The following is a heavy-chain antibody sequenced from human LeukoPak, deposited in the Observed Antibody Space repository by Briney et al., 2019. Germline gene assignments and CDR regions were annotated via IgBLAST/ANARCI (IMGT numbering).Heavy chain of an antibody. J-gene: IGHJ4*02. CDR3: ARAAQIDY. Sequence: DSVKGRFTISRANAKNSLYLQMNSLRADDTAVYYCARAAQIDYWGQGTLVTVSS. V-gene: IGHV3-7*01.